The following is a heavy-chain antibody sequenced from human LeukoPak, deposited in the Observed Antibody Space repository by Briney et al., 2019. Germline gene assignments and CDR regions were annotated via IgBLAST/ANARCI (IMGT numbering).Heavy chain of an antibody. CDR2: ISSSSSYI. CDR1: GFTFSSYS. J-gene: IGHJ3*02. V-gene: IGHV3-21*01. Sequence: GGSLRLSCAASGFTFSSYSMNWVRQAPGKGLEWVSSISSSSSYIYYADSVKGRFTISRDNAKNSLYLQMHSLRAEDTAVYYCARSYSSAWDDAFDIWGQGTMVTVSS. D-gene: IGHD6-19*01. CDR3: ARSYSSAWDDAFDI.